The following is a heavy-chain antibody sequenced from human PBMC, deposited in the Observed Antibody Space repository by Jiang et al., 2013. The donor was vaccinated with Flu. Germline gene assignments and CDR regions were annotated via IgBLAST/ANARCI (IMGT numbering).Heavy chain of an antibody. V-gene: IGHV3-21*01. Sequence: VQLVESGGGLVKPGGSLRLSCAASGFTFSSYSMNWVRQAPGKGLEWVSSISSSSSYIYYADSVKGRFTISRDNAKNSLYLQMNSLRAEDTAVYYCARVIAAAGSGGFDPWGQGTLVTVSS. D-gene: IGHD6-13*01. CDR1: GFTFSSYS. CDR3: ARVIAAAGSGGFDP. CDR2: ISSSSSYI. J-gene: IGHJ5*02.